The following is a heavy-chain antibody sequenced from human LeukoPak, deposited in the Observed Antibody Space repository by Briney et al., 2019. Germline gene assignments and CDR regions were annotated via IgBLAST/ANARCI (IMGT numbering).Heavy chain of an antibody. J-gene: IGHJ4*02. V-gene: IGHV3-30*18. D-gene: IGHD3-10*01. Sequence: GGSLRLSCAASGFRFSNYDMYWARQAPGKGLEWVAVVSYDGSNKHYADSVKGRITISRDNSKNTLFLQMNSLRAEDTAVYYCAKGTINLYYGSALDYWGQGTLVIVSS. CDR2: VSYDGSNK. CDR3: AKGTINLYYGSALDY. CDR1: GFRFSNYD.